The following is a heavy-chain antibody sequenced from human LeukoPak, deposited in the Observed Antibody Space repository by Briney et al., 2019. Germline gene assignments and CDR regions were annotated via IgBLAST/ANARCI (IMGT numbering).Heavy chain of an antibody. V-gene: IGHV1-2*02. D-gene: IGHD3-22*01. Sequence: ASVKVSCKASGYTFTGYYMHWVRQAPGQGLEWMGWINPNSGGTNYAQKFQGRVTMTRNTSISTAYMELSSLRSEDTAVYYCARGLRGYYYGDAFDIWGQGTMVTVSS. J-gene: IGHJ3*02. CDR1: GYTFTGYY. CDR2: INPNSGGT. CDR3: ARGLRGYYYGDAFDI.